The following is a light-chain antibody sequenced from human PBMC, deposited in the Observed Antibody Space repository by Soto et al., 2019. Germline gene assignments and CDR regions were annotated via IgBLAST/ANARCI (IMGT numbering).Light chain of an antibody. CDR3: LQDYNYPLT. V-gene: IGKV1-8*01. CDR2: AAS. CDR1: QGISSY. Sequence: AIRMTQSPSSLSASTGDRVTITCRASQGISSYLAWYQQKPGKAPKLLIYAASTLQSGVPSRFSGSGSGTDFTLTISSLQPEDFATYYCLQDYNYPLTFGQGTRLEIK. J-gene: IGKJ5*01.